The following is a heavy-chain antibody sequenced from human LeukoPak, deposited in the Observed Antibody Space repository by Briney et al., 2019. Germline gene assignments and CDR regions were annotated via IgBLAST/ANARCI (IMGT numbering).Heavy chain of an antibody. V-gene: IGHV4-34*01. CDR1: GGSFSGYY. Sequence: PSETLSLTCAVYGGSFSGYYWSWIRQPPGKGLEWIGEINHSGSTNYNPSLKSRVTISVDTSKNQFSLKLSSVTAADTAVYYCARLGDYVWGRNAYGRKKNWFDPWGQGTLVTVSS. J-gene: IGHJ5*02. CDR2: INHSGST. CDR3: ARLGDYVWGRNAYGRKKNWFDP. D-gene: IGHD3-16*01.